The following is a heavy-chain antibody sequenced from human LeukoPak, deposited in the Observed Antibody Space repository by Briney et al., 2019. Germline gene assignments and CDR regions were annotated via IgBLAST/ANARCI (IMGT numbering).Heavy chain of an antibody. Sequence: PGGSLRLSCAASGFTFSSYAMSWVRQAPGKGLKWVSAISGSGGSTYCADSVKGRFTISRDNSKDTLYLQMNSLRAEDTAVYYCAKDAPVNIVVVPAANSWGQGTLVTVSS. J-gene: IGHJ4*02. D-gene: IGHD2-2*01. CDR3: AKDAPVNIVVVPAANS. CDR2: ISGSGGST. CDR1: GFTFSSYA. V-gene: IGHV3-23*01.